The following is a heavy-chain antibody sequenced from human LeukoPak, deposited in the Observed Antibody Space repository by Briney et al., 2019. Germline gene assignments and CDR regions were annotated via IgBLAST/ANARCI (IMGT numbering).Heavy chain of an antibody. V-gene: IGHV3-23*01. CDR1: GFIFSSYA. CDR3: AKETGYSGYDYGDY. D-gene: IGHD5-12*01. CDR2: ISGSGGST. J-gene: IGHJ4*02. Sequence: PGGSQRLSCGAAGFIFSSYAMSWVHQAPGKRLEWVSGISGSGGSTYYADSVKGRFTISRDNSKNALYLQMNSLRAEDTAVYYCAKETGYSGYDYGDYWGQGTLVTVSS.